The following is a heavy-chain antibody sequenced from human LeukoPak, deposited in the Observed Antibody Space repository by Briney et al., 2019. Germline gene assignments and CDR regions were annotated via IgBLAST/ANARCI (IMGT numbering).Heavy chain of an antibody. CDR2: IYYSGST. CDR3: AKDREKSYSSSWYYFDY. CDR1: GGSISNYY. Sequence: PSETLSLTCTVSGGSISNYYWSWIRQPPGKGLEWIGYIYYSGSTNYNPSLKSRVTISVDTSKNQFSLKLSSVTAADTAVYYCAKDREKSYSSSWYYFDYWGQGTLVTVSS. V-gene: IGHV4-59*12. J-gene: IGHJ4*02. D-gene: IGHD6-13*01.